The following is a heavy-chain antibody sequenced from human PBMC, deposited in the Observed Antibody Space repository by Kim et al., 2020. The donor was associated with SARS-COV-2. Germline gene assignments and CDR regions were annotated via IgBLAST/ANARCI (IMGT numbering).Heavy chain of an antibody. Sequence: YGDAVKGRFTISRDNAKNTLYLQMNSLRAEDTAVYYCARRQFTSGWYYFDYWGQGTLVTVSS. D-gene: IGHD6-19*01. V-gene: IGHV3-74*01. J-gene: IGHJ4*02. CDR3: ARRQFTSGWYYFDY.